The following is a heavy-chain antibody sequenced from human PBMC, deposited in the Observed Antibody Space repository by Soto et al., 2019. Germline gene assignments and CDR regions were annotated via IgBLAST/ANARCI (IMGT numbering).Heavy chain of an antibody. CDR3: ARDSRSGDYREY. CDR2: IYHSGGT. V-gene: IGHV4-30-2*01. D-gene: IGHD3-22*01. CDR1: GDSISNGGYS. J-gene: IGHJ4*02. Sequence: QLQLQESGSRLVKPSQTLSLTCAVSGDSISNGGYSWNWIRQPPGKGLEWIGYIYHSGGTDYNPSLKSRVTITVDSSNNQFSLKLNSVTAADTAVYYCARDSRSGDYREYWGQGTLVTVSS.